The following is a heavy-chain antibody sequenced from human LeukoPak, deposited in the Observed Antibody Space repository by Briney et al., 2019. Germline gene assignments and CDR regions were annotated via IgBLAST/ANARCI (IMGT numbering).Heavy chain of an antibody. CDR2: IYPGDSDS. V-gene: IGHV5-51*01. Sequence: GESLKISCKASGYIFSTYWIGWVRQMPGKGLEWMGIIYPGDSDSRYSPSLQGQVTISVDRSNSTAYLQLSTLEASDTAIYYCARRAYYYYGLDVWGQGTTVTVSS. J-gene: IGHJ6*02. CDR1: GYIFSTYW. CDR3: ARRAYYYYGLDV.